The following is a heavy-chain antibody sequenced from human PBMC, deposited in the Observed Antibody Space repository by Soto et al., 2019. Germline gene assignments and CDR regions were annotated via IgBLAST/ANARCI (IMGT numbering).Heavy chain of an antibody. CDR1: GGSIRRYY. CDR2: IYFSGST. J-gene: IGHJ6*02. D-gene: IGHD6-13*01. V-gene: IGHV4-59*01. CDR3: ARSYSNTGHYYYGMDV. Sequence: SETLSLTCTVSGGSIRRYYWSWIRQPPGKGLEWIGYIYFSGSTSYHPSLKSRVTISLDTSKNQFSLKLSSVTAADTAVFYCARSYSNTGHYYYGMDVWGQGTTVTVSS.